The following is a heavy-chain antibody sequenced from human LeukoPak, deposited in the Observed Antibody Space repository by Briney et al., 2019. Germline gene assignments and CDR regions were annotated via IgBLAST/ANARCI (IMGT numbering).Heavy chain of an antibody. D-gene: IGHD2-21*02. V-gene: IGHV3-7*01. CDR1: GFTFSSYG. Sequence: GGSLRLSCAASGFTFSSYGMHWVRQAPGKGLEWVANIKQDGSEKYYVDSVKGRFTISRDNAKNSLYLQMNSLRAEDTAVYYCARDQVVVTAYAFDIWGQGTMVTVSS. CDR2: IKQDGSEK. CDR3: ARDQVVVTAYAFDI. J-gene: IGHJ3*02.